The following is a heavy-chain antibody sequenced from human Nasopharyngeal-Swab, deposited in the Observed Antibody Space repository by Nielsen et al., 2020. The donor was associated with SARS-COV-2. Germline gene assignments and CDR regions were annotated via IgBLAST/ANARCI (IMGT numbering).Heavy chain of an antibody. CDR1: RFTFSSYD. CDR2: IGTAGDT. CDR3: AREVARLRAFAI. D-gene: IGHD5-12*01. J-gene: IGHJ3*02. Sequence: GGSLRLSCAASRFTFSSYDMHWVRQATGKGLEWVSAIGTAGDTYYPGSVKGRFTISRENAKNSLYLQMNSLRAGDTAVYYCAREVARLRAFAIWGQGTMVTVSS. V-gene: IGHV3-13*01.